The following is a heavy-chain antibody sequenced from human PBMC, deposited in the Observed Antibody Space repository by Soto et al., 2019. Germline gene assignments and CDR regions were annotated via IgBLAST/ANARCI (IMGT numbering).Heavy chain of an antibody. J-gene: IGHJ6*02. CDR2: IYPGDSDT. D-gene: IGHD5-18*01. CDR3: ARSNTAMGDYYYYGMDV. Sequence: GESLKISCKGSGYSFTSYWIGWVRQMPGKGLEWMGIIYPGDSDTRYSPSFQGQVTISADKSISTAYLRWSSLKASDTAMYYCARSNTAMGDYYYYGMDVWGQGTTVTVSS. V-gene: IGHV5-51*01. CDR1: GYSFTSYW.